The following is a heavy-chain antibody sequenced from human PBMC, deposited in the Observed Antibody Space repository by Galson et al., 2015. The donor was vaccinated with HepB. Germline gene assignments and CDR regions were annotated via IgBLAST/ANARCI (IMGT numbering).Heavy chain of an antibody. J-gene: IGHJ4*02. CDR2: IKQDGSDK. CDR3: ATVIVPAATLGY. CDR1: GFTFSNYW. D-gene: IGHD2-2*01. V-gene: IGHV3-7*01. Sequence: SLRLSCAASGFTFSNYWMSWVRQAPGKGLEWVANIKQDGSDKYYVDSVKGRFTISRDNAKNSLYLQMNSLRAEDTALYYCATVIVPAATLGYWGRGTLVTVSS.